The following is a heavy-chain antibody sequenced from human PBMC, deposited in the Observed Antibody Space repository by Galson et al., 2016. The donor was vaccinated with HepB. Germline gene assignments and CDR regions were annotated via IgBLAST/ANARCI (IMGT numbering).Heavy chain of an antibody. D-gene: IGHD2-2*01. J-gene: IGHJ3*02. CDR3: ARQAYCSRTSCLERDTDAFDI. Sequence: SETLSLTCAVSGVSISTVHWWSWVRQSPGKGLEWIGEFFHTGSANYNPALQSRVTMSVDPSKNQFSLKLSSVTAADTAVYYCARQAYCSRTSCLERDTDAFDIWGQGTMVTVSS. CDR1: GVSISTVHW. V-gene: IGHV4-4*02. CDR2: FFHTGSA.